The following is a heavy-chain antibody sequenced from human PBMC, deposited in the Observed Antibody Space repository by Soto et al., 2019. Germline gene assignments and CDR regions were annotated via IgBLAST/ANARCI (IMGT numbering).Heavy chain of an antibody. D-gene: IGHD2-15*01. CDR3: ARDLGGYCSGGSCYQYWFDP. J-gene: IGHJ5*02. Sequence: ASVKVSCKASGYTFTSYAMHWLRQAPGQRLEWMGWINAGNGNTKYSQKFQGRVTITRDTSASTAYMELSSLRSEDTAVYYCARDLGGYCSGGSCYQYWFDPWGQGTLVTVSS. V-gene: IGHV1-3*01. CDR2: INAGNGNT. CDR1: GYTFTSYA.